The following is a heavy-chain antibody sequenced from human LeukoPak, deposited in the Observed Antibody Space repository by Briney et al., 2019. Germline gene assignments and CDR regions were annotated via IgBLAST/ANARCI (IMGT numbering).Heavy chain of an antibody. D-gene: IGHD6-6*01. Sequence: GASVKVSCKASGYTFTSYDINWVRQATGQGLEWMGWMNPNSGNTGYAQKFQGRVTMTRNTSISTAYMELSSLRSEDTAVYYCARGSIAARPHPFDYWGQGTLVTVSS. V-gene: IGHV1-8*01. CDR3: ARGSIAARPHPFDY. CDR1: GYTFTSYD. CDR2: MNPNSGNT. J-gene: IGHJ4*02.